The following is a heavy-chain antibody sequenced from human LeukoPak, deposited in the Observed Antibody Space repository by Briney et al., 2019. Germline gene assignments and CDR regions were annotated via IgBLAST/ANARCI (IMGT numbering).Heavy chain of an antibody. Sequence: GGSLRLSCAASGFTFSSYAMTWVRQAPGKGLEWVSAISGGGDSTYYADSVKGRFTISRDNSKNTLYLQMNSLRAEDTAVYYCAKGPGYCSSTSCPADYWGQGTLVTVSS. CDR2: ISGGGDST. V-gene: IGHV3-23*01. D-gene: IGHD2-2*03. CDR1: GFTFSSYA. J-gene: IGHJ4*02. CDR3: AKGPGYCSSTSCPADY.